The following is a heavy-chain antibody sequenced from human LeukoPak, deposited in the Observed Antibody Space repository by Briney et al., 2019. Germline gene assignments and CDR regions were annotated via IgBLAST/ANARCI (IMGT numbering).Heavy chain of an antibody. J-gene: IGHJ4*02. CDR3: ARFKGGTGFDY. D-gene: IGHD1-26*01. CDR2: ISSSGKA. Sequence: SETLSLTCAVSGVSITTTDFDWAWIRQPPGQGFEWIATISSSGKAYYYPSLMSRVTISVDTSKNQFSLDVTSVTAADMGLFYCARFKGGTGFDYWGRGILVIVS. V-gene: IGHV4-39*01. CDR1: GVSITTTDFD.